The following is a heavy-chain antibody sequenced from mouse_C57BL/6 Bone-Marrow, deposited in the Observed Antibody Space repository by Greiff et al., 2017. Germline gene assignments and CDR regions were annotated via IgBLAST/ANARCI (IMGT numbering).Heavy chain of an antibody. CDR2: IDPENGDT. D-gene: IGHD2-3*01. CDR1: GFNIKDDY. CDR3: TTLYDGYYVPWFAY. Sequence: EVQRVESVAELVRPGASVKLSCTASGFNIKDDYMHWVKQRPEQGLEWIGWIDPENGDTEYASKFQGKATITADTSSNTAYLQLSSLTSEDTAVYYCTTLYDGYYVPWFAYWGQGTLVTVSA. J-gene: IGHJ3*01. V-gene: IGHV14-4*01.